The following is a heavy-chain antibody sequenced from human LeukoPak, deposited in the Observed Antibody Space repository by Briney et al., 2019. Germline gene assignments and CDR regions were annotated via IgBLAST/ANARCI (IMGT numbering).Heavy chain of an antibody. V-gene: IGHV2-70*11. J-gene: IGHJ4*02. CDR2: IDWDDDK. CDR1: GFSLSTSGMC. Sequence: SGPTLVKPTQTLTLTCTFSGFSLSTSGMCVSWIRQPPGKALEWLARIDWDDDKYYSTSLKTRPTISKDTSKNQVVLTMTNMDPVDTATYYCARIRIAAAGTYDVRFDYWGQGTLVTVSS. D-gene: IGHD6-13*01. CDR3: ARIRIAAAGTYDVRFDY.